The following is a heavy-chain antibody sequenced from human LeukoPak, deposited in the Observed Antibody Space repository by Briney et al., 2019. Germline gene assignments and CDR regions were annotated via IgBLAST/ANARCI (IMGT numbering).Heavy chain of an antibody. Sequence: ASVKVSCKASGYTFTSYYMHWVRQAPGQGLEWMGIINPSGGSTSYAQKSQGRVTMTRDMSTSTVYMELSSLRSEDTAVYYCARVSVGATKLAYFDYWGQGTLVTVSS. CDR1: GYTFTSYY. CDR3: ARVSVGATKLAYFDY. CDR2: INPSGGST. D-gene: IGHD1-26*01. J-gene: IGHJ4*02. V-gene: IGHV1-46*01.